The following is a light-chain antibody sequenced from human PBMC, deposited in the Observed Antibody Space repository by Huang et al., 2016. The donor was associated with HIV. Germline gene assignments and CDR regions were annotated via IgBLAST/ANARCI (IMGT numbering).Light chain of an antibody. V-gene: IGKV3-20*01. J-gene: IGKJ2*01. CDR2: GAS. CDR3: QQYGMSPRT. Sequence: EVVLTQFPGTLSLSPGERATLPFRASQSVSNNSLAWYQQRPGQPPRLLIYGASSRDTGIPDRFSGSGSGTDFTLIISRLEPEDFAVYYCQQYGMSPRTFGQGTKLEIK. CDR1: QSVSNNS.